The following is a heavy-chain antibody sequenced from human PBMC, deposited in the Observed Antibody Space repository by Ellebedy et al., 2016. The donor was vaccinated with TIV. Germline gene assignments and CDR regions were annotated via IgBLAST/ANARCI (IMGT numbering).Heavy chain of an antibody. Sequence: GESLKISCEASGFTFSDYGIHWVRRTPGKGLEWLGVIAHDGSVAYYRESVKGRFTLSSDNSKLTVYLQLTSLRPDDTAVYHCAKEPQKYASPWYFDLWGRGTLVTVSS. J-gene: IGHJ2*01. CDR3: AKEPQKYASPWYFDL. CDR2: IAHDGSVA. CDR1: GFTFSDYG. D-gene: IGHD2-2*01. V-gene: IGHV3-30*18.